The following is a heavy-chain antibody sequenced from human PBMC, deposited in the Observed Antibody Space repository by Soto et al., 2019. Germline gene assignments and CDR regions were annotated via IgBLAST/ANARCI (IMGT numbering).Heavy chain of an antibody. D-gene: IGHD2-15*01. CDR1: GGSISSSSYY. CDR2: IYYSGST. Sequence: PSETLSVTCTVSGGSISSSSYYWGWILHPPGKGLEWIGSIYYSGSTYYNPSLKSRVTMSVDASKNQFSLKLSSVTAADTAVYYCARYRSTSAALGSDYWGKAALVTVSS. V-gene: IGHV4-39*07. J-gene: IGHJ4*02. CDR3: ARYRSTSAALGSDY.